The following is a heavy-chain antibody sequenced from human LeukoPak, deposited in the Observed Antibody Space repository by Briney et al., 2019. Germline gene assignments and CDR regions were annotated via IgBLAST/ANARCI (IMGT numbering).Heavy chain of an antibody. CDR2: INPSGAST. J-gene: IGHJ4*02. CDR1: GYTFTSYY. V-gene: IGHV1-46*01. Sequence: ASVKVSCKASGYTFTSYYIHWVRQAPGQGLEWMGVINPSGASTIYAQKFQGRVTMTRDMSTSTVYMELTRLSSDDTAVYYCARYSSSWPLDYWGQGTLVTVSS. CDR3: ARYSSSWPLDY. D-gene: IGHD6-13*01.